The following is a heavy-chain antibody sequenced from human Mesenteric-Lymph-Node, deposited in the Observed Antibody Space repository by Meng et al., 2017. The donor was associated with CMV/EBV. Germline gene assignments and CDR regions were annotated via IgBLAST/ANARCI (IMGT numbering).Heavy chain of an antibody. J-gene: IGHJ4*02. Sequence: GESLKISCAASGFTVSSNYMSWVRQAPGKGLEWVSVIYSGGSTYYADSVKGRFTISRDNSKNTLYLQMNSLRAEDTAVYYCAPQWELPDWGQGTLVTVSS. CDR1: GFTVSSNY. CDR3: APQWELPD. CDR2: IYSGGST. V-gene: IGHV3-53*01. D-gene: IGHD1-26*01.